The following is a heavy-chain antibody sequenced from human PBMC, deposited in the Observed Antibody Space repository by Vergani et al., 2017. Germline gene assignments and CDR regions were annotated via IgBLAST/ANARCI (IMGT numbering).Heavy chain of an antibody. Sequence: QVQLQQWGAGLLKPSETLSLTCAVYGGSFSGYYWSWIRQPPGKGLEWIGEINHSGSTNYNPSLKSRVTISVDTSKNQFSLKLSSVTAADTAVSYCARYGSGSYRYYYYYGMDVWGQGTTVTVSS. CDR3: ARYGSGSYRYYYYYGMDV. CDR1: GGSFSGYY. CDR2: INHSGST. V-gene: IGHV4-34*01. J-gene: IGHJ6*02. D-gene: IGHD3-10*01.